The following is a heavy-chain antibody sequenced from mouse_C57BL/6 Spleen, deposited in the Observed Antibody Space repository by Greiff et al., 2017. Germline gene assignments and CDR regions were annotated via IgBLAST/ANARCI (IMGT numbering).Heavy chain of an antibody. CDR2: IDPENGDT. CDR3: TTDYGSSHYAMDY. J-gene: IGHJ4*01. V-gene: IGHV14-4*01. Sequence: EVQLQQSGAELVRPGASVKLSCTASGFNIKDDYMHWVKQRPEQGLEWIGWIDPENGDTEYASKFQGKATITADTSSNTAYLQLSSLTSEDTAVYYCTTDYGSSHYAMDYWGQGTSVTVSS. CDR1: GFNIKDDY. D-gene: IGHD1-1*01.